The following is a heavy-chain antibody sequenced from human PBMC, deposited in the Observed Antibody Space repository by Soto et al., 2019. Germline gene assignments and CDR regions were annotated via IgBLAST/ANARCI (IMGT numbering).Heavy chain of an antibody. V-gene: IGHV4-61*01. J-gene: IGHJ4*02. Sequence: ETLSLTCTVAGCSLKSGSYSWSWIRQPPGKGLEWIGYVYHTGRTSYNPSLKSRVSISMDTSRNQFSLNRDSVTAADAAVYFCARDFAYFDYWGQVTLFTVSS. CDR3: ARDFAYFDY. CDR1: GCSLKSGSYS. D-gene: IGHD3-3*01. CDR2: VYHTGRT.